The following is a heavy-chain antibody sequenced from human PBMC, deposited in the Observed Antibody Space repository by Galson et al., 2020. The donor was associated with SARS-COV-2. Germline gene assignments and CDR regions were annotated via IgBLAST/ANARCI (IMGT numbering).Heavy chain of an antibody. V-gene: IGHV3-23*01. CDR3: AKRHRDSSGFDY. J-gene: IGHJ4*02. D-gene: IGHD3-22*01. CDR1: GFTFSSYA. CDR2: ISGSGSAT. Sequence: GGSLRLSCAASGFTFSSYAINWLRHAPGKGLEWVSGISGSGSATCYAGSVKGRFTISRDNSQNTLYLQMNGLRAEDTAIYYCAKRHRDSSGFDYWGQGARVTVSS.